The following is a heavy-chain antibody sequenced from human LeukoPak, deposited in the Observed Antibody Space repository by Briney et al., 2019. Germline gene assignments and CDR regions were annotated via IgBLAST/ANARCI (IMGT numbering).Heavy chain of an antibody. CDR3: ARGAYIGRTFDY. CDR2: IYYSGST. J-gene: IGHJ4*02. CDR1: GGSISSSSYY. V-gene: IGHV4-39*07. D-gene: IGHD3-16*01. Sequence: SETLSLTCTVSGGSISSSSYYWGWIRQPPGKGLEWIGSIYYSGSTYYNPSLKSRVTISVDTSKNQFSLKLSSVTAADTAVYYCARGAYIGRTFDYWGQGTLVTVSS.